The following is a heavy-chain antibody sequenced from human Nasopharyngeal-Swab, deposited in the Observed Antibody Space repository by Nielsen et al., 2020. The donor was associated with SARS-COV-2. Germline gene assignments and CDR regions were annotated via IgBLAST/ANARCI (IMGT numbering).Heavy chain of an antibody. CDR1: GYTFTSSD. D-gene: IGHD2-2*01. CDR3: ARLIVVVPAAPNSYMDV. CDR2: MKPNSGNT. J-gene: IGHJ6*03. V-gene: IGHV1-8*01. Sequence: SVKVSCKASGYTFTSSDINWVRQATGQGLEWMGWMKPNSGNTGYAQKFQGRVTMTRNTSISTAYMELSSLRSEDTAVYYCARLIVVVPAAPNSYMDVWGKGTTVTVSS.